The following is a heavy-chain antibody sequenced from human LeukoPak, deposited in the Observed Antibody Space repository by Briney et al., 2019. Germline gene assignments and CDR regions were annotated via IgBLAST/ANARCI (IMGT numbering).Heavy chain of an antibody. CDR2: IIPIFGTA. J-gene: IGHJ4*02. V-gene: IGHV1-69*05. D-gene: IGHD2-8*01. CDR3: ARASPLVYYFDY. CDR1: GGTISSYA. Sequence: SVKVSCKASGGTISSYAISWVRQAPGQGLEWMGRIIPIFGTANYAQKFQGRVTITTDESTSTAYMELSSLRSEDTAVYYCARASPLVYYFDYWGQGTLVTVSS.